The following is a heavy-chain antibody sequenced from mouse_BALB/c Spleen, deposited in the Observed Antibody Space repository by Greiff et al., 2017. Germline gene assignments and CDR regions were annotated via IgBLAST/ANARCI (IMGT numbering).Heavy chain of an antibody. V-gene: IGHV2-9*02. CDR1: GFSLTSYG. CDR3: AQSTMITAWFAY. CDR2: IWAGGST. D-gene: IGHD2-4*01. J-gene: IGHJ3*01. Sequence: VQRVESGPGLVAPSQSLSITCTVSGFSLTSYGVHWVRQPPGKGLEWLGVIWAGGSTNYNSALMSRLSISKDNSKSQVFLKMNSLQTDDTAMYYCAQSTMITAWFAYWGQGTLVTVSA.